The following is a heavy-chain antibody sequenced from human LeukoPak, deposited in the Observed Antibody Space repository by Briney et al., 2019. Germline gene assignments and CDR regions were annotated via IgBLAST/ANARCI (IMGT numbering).Heavy chain of an antibody. CDR2: ISAYNGNT. V-gene: IGHV1-18*01. CDR1: GYTFTIYG. J-gene: IGHJ4*02. CDR3: ARANGDYSPFDY. D-gene: IGHD4-17*01. Sequence: ASVKVSCTASGYTFTIYGISWVRHGPGQGLEWMGWISAYNGNTNYAQKLQGRVTMTTDTSTSTAYMELRSLRSGDTAVYYCARANGDYSPFDYWGQGTLVTVSS.